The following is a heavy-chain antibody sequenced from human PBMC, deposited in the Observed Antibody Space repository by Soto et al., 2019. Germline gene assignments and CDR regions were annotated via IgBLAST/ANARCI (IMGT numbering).Heavy chain of an antibody. CDR3: AREGGVWGTSRRTNPYYYDF. D-gene: IGHD3-16*01. V-gene: IGHV4-30-4*01. CDR1: GDSINSGGHS. CDR2: IYKNGGT. Sequence: TLSLTCSVSGDSINSGGHSWNWIRQPPGKRLEWIGYIYKNGGTYYNPSLTSRVIMSVDTSKNQFSLRLTSVTAEDTAVYYCAREGGVWGTSRRTNPYYYDFWGRGTLVTVSS. J-gene: IGHJ4*02.